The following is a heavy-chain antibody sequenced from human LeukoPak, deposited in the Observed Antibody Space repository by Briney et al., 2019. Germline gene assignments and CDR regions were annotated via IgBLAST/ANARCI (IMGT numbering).Heavy chain of an antibody. V-gene: IGHV1-46*01. CDR2: INPSGGST. D-gene: IGHD4-17*01. Sequence: ASVKVSCKASGYTFTSYYMHWVRQAPGQGLEWMGIINPSGGSTSYAQKFQGRVTMTRDTTTSTVYMELSSLRSEDTAVYYCARADYGDYVTGALDIWGQGTMVTVPS. CDR3: ARADYGDYVTGALDI. CDR1: GYTFTSYY. J-gene: IGHJ3*02.